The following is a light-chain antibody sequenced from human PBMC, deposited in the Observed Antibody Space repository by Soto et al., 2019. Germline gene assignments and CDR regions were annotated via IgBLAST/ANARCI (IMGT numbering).Light chain of an antibody. V-gene: IGKV1-39*01. CDR1: QSITKY. CDR2: AAS. Sequence: DIQMTQSPSSLSASVGDRVPITCRASQSITKYLNWYQQKPGKAPRLLIYAASNLQSGVPSRFSGSGSGTDFHNTISTLQPEDFETYYCQHQYQNPPWTCGQGTMVEVK. CDR3: QHQYQNPPWT. J-gene: IGKJ1*01.